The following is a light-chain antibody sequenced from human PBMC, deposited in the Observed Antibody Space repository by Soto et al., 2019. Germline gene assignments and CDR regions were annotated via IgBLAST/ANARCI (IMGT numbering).Light chain of an antibody. CDR3: HQYENWPQT. J-gene: IGKJ1*01. CDR2: RAS. Sequence: EIVMTQSPATLSVSPGVRATLSCRASQSISSNLAWYQQKLGQAPRLLIYRASTRATGIPARFSGSGSGTEFTLTISSLQSEDFALYYCHQYENWPQTFGQGTKVEI. CDR1: QSISSN. V-gene: IGKV3-15*01.